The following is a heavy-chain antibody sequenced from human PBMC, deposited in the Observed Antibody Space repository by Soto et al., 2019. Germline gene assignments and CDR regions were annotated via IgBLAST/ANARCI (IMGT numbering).Heavy chain of an antibody. Sequence: SETLSLTCAVYGGSFSGYYWSWIRQPPGKGLEWIGEINHSGSTNYNPSLKSRVTISVDTSKNQFSLKLSSVTAADTAVYYCARFGMEVAGRGDYWGQGPLVTVSS. J-gene: IGHJ4*02. CDR2: INHSGST. CDR3: ARFGMEVAGRGDY. D-gene: IGHD6-19*01. CDR1: GGSFSGYY. V-gene: IGHV4-34*01.